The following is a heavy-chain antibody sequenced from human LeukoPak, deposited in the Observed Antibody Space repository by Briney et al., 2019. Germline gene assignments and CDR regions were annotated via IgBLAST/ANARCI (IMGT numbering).Heavy chain of an antibody. J-gene: IGHJ5*02. V-gene: IGHV4-34*01. D-gene: IGHD1-26*01. CDR2: INHSGST. Sequence: SETLSLTCAVYGGSFSGYYWSWIRQPPGKGLEWIGEINHSGSTNYNPSLKSRVTISVDTSKNQFSLKLSSVTAADTAVYYCARDKYSGSLNWFDPWGQGTLVTVSS. CDR1: GGSFSGYY. CDR3: ARDKYSGSLNWFDP.